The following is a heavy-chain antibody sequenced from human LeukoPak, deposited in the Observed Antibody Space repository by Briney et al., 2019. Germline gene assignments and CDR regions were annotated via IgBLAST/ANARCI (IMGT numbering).Heavy chain of an antibody. CDR2: MNPNSGNT. V-gene: IGHV1-8*01. Sequence: ASVKVSCKASGYTFTSYDINSVRQATGQGREGMGWMNPNSGNTGYAQKFQGRVTMTRNTSISTDYMELSRLRSEDPAVYYCARGRRQLVRSYYYYMDVWGKGTTVTVSS. D-gene: IGHD6-6*01. J-gene: IGHJ6*03. CDR3: ARGRRQLVRSYYYYMDV. CDR1: GYTFTSYD.